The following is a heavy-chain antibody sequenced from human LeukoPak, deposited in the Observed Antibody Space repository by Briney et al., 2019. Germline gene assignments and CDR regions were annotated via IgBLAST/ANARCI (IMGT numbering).Heavy chain of an antibody. CDR2: ISSSSSYI. D-gene: IGHD6-19*01. J-gene: IGHJ5*01. CDR1: AFTFSSYS. V-gene: IGHV3-21*01. CDR3: ARLPPVAVADNWFDS. Sequence: PGGSLRLSCAASAFTFSSYSMNWVRQAPGKGLEWVSSISSSSSYIYYADSVKGRFTISRGNAKNSLYLQMNSLRAEDTAVYYCARLPPVAVADNWFDSWGQGTLVTVSS.